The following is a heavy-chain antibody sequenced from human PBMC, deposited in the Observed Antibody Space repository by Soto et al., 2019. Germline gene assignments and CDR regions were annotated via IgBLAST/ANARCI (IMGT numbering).Heavy chain of an antibody. V-gene: IGHV1-69*13. Sequence: GASVKVSCKASGGTFSSYAISWVRQAPGQGLEWMGGIIPIFGTANYAQKFQGRVTITADESTSTAYMELRSLRSEDTAVYYCARAVLRPGGSGYYYYYYGMDVWGQGTTVTVSS. CDR2: IIPIFGTA. CDR1: GGTFSSYA. CDR3: ARAVLRPGGSGYYYYYYGMDV. D-gene: IGHD3-3*01. J-gene: IGHJ6*02.